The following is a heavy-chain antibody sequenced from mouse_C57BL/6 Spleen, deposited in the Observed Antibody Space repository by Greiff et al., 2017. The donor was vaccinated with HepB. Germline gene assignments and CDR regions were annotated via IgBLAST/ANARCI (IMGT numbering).Heavy chain of an antibody. V-gene: IGHV14-4*01. CDR1: GFNIKDDY. CDR3: TKTVVADYAMDY. J-gene: IGHJ4*01. Sequence: VHVKQSGAELVRPGASVKLSCTASGFNIKDDYMHWVKQRPEQGLEWIGWIDPENGDTEYASKFQGKATITADTSSNTAYLQLSSLTSEDTAVYYCTKTVVADYAMDYWGQGTSVTVSS. D-gene: IGHD1-1*01. CDR2: IDPENGDT.